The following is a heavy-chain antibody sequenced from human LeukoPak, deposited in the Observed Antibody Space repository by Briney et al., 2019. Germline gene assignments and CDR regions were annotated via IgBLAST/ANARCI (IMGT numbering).Heavy chain of an antibody. CDR1: GGSISSYY. V-gene: IGHV4-59*08. D-gene: IGHD3-10*01. CDR2: IYYSGST. Sequence: SETLSLTCTVSGGSISSYYWSWIRQPPGKGLEWIGYIYYSGSTNYNPSLKSRVTISLDTAKNQFSLTLSSVTAADTAVYYCARHQYYYGLYDYWGPGTLVTVSS. CDR3: ARHQYYYGLYDY. J-gene: IGHJ4*02.